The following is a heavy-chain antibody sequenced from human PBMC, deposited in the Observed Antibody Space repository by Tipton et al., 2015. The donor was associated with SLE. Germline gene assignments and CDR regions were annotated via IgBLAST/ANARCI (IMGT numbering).Heavy chain of an antibody. J-gene: IGHJ1*01. CDR3: ASRPRGIAVAGTNPYFQH. D-gene: IGHD6-19*01. Sequence: TLSPTCTVSGGSISSSSYYWGWIRQPPGKGPEWIGSIYYSGSTYYNPSLKSRVTISVDTSKNQFSLKLSSVTAADTAVYYCASRPRGIAVAGTNPYFQHWGQGTLVTVSS. CDR2: IYYSGST. CDR1: GGSISSSSYY. V-gene: IGHV4-39*07.